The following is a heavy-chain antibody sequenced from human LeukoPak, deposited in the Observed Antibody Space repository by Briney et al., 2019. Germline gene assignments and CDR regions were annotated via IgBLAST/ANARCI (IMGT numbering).Heavy chain of an antibody. J-gene: IGHJ4*02. Sequence: PGGSLRLSCAASGFTFSSYEMNWVRQAPGKGLEWVSYISSSGSTIYYADSVKGRFTISRDNAKNSLYLQMNSLRAEDTAVYYCARIRYNWNSLIDYWGQGTLVTVSS. V-gene: IGHV3-48*03. CDR3: ARIRYNWNSLIDY. CDR1: GFTFSSYE. CDR2: ISSSGSTI. D-gene: IGHD1-7*01.